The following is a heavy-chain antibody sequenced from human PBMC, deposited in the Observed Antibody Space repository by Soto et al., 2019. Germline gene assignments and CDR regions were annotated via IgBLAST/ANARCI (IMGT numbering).Heavy chain of an antibody. CDR1: GYTFTSYY. V-gene: IGHV1-46*01. CDR3: AACPSLWQSHYYGAMDV. CDR2: INPSGGST. D-gene: IGHD1-26*01. Sequence: ASVKVSCKASGYTFTSYYMHWVRQAPGQGLEWMGIINPSGGSTSYAQKFQGRVTMTRDTSTSTVYMELSSLRSEDTAVYYCAACPSLWQSHYYGAMDVWGQGTTVTVSS. J-gene: IGHJ6*02.